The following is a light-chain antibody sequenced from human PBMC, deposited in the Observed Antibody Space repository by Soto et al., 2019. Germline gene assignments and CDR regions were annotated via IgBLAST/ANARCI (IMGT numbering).Light chain of an antibody. CDR3: QSYDSSLSGSV. Sequence: QSVLTQPLSVSGAPGQRVTISCTGSSSNIGAGYDVHWYQQLPGTAPKLLIHGNSNRPSGVPDRFSGSKSGTSASLAITGLQAEDEADYYCQSYDSSLSGSVFGGGTKLTVL. CDR2: GNS. V-gene: IGLV1-40*01. J-gene: IGLJ2*01. CDR1: SSNIGAGYD.